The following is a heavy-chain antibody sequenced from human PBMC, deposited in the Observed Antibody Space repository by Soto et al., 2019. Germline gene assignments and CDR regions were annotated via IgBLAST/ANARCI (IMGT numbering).Heavy chain of an antibody. Sequence: PSETLSLTCAVSGYSISSGYYWGWIRQPPGKGLEWIGSIYHSGSTYYNPSLKSRVTISVDTSKNQFSLKLSSVTAADTAVYYCAREASYGDPDDWGQGTLVTVSS. D-gene: IGHD4-17*01. J-gene: IGHJ4*02. CDR1: GYSISSGYY. CDR3: AREASYGDPDD. CDR2: IYHSGST. V-gene: IGHV4-38-2*02.